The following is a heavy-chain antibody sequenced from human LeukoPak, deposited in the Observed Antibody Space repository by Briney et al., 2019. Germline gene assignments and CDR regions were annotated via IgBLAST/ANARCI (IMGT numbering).Heavy chain of an antibody. D-gene: IGHD3-22*01. V-gene: IGHV3-74*01. CDR2: INTDGSST. J-gene: IGHJ3*02. CDR3: ARESVVNYYDGSGYSIRDDAFDI. CDR1: GFTFSSYW. Sequence: GGSLRLSCAASGFTFSSYWMHWVRQAPGKGLVWVSRINTDGSSTSYADSVKGRFTISRDNAKNTLYLQMNSLRAEDTAVYYCARESVVNYYDGSGYSIRDDAFDIWGQGTMVTVSS.